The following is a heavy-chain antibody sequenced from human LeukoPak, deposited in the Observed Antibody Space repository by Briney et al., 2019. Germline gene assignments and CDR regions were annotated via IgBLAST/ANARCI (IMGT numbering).Heavy chain of an antibody. D-gene: IGHD1-26*01. CDR2: ISSSGGST. CDR3: AKGGAQV. Sequence: PGGSLRLSCAASGFTFSSDAMRWVRQAPGKGLEWVSAISSSGGSTYYADSVRGRFIISRDSSKNTLYLQMNSLRVEDTAVYCCAKGGAQVGGQGTLVTVSS. V-gene: IGHV3-23*01. CDR1: GFTFSSDA. J-gene: IGHJ4*02.